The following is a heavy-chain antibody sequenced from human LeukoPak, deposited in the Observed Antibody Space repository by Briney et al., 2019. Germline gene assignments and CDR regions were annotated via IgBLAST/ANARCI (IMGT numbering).Heavy chain of an antibody. J-gene: IGHJ4*02. CDR1: GGSINNYY. Sequence: SSETLSLTCTVSGGSINNYYWSWIRQPPGKGLEWMGYIYYRGSTNYNPSLKSRVTFSVDTSKNQFSLKLSSVTAADTAVYYCARGGDYGDLRYFDYWGQGTLVTVSS. CDR2: IYYRGST. CDR3: ARGGDYGDLRYFDY. D-gene: IGHD4-17*01. V-gene: IGHV4-59*01.